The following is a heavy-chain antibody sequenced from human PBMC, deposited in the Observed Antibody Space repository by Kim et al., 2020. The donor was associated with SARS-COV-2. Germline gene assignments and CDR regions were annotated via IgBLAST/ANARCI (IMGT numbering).Heavy chain of an antibody. Sequence: GNTKYSQKFQGRVTITRDTSASTAYMELSSLRSEDTAVYYCARVVPYFDYWGQGTLVTVSS. D-gene: IGHD3-10*01. CDR3: ARVVPYFDY. J-gene: IGHJ4*02. CDR2: GNT. V-gene: IGHV1-3*01.